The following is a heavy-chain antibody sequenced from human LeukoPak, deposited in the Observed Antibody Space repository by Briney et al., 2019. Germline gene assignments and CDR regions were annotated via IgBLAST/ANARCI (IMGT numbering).Heavy chain of an antibody. Sequence: GGSLRLSCAASGFTFSSYALSWVRQAPGKGLEWITAISGSGGSTYYADSVKGRFTISSDNYKHTLYLQMNSLRAEDTAVYYCAKGILLWYPMGWGQGTLVTASS. J-gene: IGHJ4*02. D-gene: IGHD5-18*01. V-gene: IGHV3-23*01. CDR2: ISGSGGST. CDR1: GFTFSSYA. CDR3: AKGILLWYPMG.